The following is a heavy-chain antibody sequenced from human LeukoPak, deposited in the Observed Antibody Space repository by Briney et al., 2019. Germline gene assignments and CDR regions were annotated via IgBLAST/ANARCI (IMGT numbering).Heavy chain of an antibody. J-gene: IGHJ5*02. CDR2: ISSSSSYI. V-gene: IGHV3-21*01. D-gene: IGHD3-22*01. Sequence: PGGSLRLSCAASGFTFSSYSMNWVRQAPGKGLEWVSSISSSSSYIHYADSVKGRFTISRDNAKNSLYLQMNSLRAEDTAVYYCARHYYDSSGYSRWFDPWGQGTLVTVSS. CDR3: ARHYYDSSGYSRWFDP. CDR1: GFTFSSYS.